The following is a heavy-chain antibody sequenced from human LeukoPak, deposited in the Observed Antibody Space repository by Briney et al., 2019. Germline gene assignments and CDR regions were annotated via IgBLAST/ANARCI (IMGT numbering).Heavy chain of an antibody. CDR1: GFTFSTYA. D-gene: IGHD1-26*01. J-gene: IGHJ4*02. CDR2: ISSDGGNT. Sequence: PGGSLRLSCAASGFTFSTYAMHWVRQAPGKGLEYISSISSDGGNTYYADSVKGRFTISRDNSNNTLYLQMGRLRAEDMAVYYCARSNNIVGATYFDYWGQGTLVTVSS. CDR3: ARSNNIVGATYFDY. V-gene: IGHV3-64*02.